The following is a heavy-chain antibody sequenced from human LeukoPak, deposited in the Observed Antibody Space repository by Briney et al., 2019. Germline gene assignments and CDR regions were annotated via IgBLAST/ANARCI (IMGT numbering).Heavy chain of an antibody. D-gene: IGHD7-27*01. CDR3: AGGWGYFDY. CDR2: LYYCGSP. J-gene: IGHJ4*02. Sequence: SETLSLNCTVSSGSISSYYWSWLPPPPGQGLEGIGYLYYCGSPNHNPYLKSPVTISAGTSKNQLFLEVGSVTAAGTAVYYCAGGWGYFDYWGQGTLVTVSS. CDR1: SGSISSYY. V-gene: IGHV4-59*08.